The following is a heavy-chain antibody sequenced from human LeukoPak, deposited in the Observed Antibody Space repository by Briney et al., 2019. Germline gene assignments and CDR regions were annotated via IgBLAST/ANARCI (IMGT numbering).Heavy chain of an antibody. V-gene: IGHV1-3*01. CDR2: INAGNGNT. Sequence: EASVTVSCKASGYTFTSYAMHWVRQAPGQRLEWMGWINAGNGNTKYSQKFQGRVTITRDTSASTAYMELSSLRSEDTAVYYCARESNSSSWYYYYYYYGMDVWGQGTTVTVSS. D-gene: IGHD6-13*01. CDR1: GYTFTSYA. J-gene: IGHJ6*02. CDR3: ARESNSSSWYYYYYYYGMDV.